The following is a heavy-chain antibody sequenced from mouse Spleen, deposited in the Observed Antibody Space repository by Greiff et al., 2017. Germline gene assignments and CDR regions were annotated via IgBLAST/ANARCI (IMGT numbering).Heavy chain of an antibody. CDR3: ARNGNLYAMDY. CDR2: IYPGDGDT. J-gene: IGHJ4*01. CDR1: GYAFSSYW. D-gene: IGHD2-1*01. V-gene: IGHV1-80*01. Sequence: VMLVESGAELVKPGASVKISCKASGYAFSSYWMNWVKQRPGKGLEWIGQIYPGDGDTNYNGKFKGKATLTADKSSSTAYMQLSSLTSEDSAVYFCARNGNLYAMDYWGQGTSVTVSS.